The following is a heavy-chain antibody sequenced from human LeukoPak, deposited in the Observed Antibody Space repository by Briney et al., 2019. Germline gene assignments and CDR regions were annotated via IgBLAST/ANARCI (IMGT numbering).Heavy chain of an antibody. V-gene: IGHV1-18*01. Sequence: ASVKVSCKASGYTFTSYGISWVRQAPGQGLEWMGWISAYNGNTNYAQKLQGRVTMTTDTSTSTAYMELRSLRSDDTAVYYCARERLSSSWHGYYYYGMDVWGQGTTVTVSS. CDR2: ISAYNGNT. CDR1: GYTFTSYG. D-gene: IGHD6-13*01. J-gene: IGHJ6*02. CDR3: ARERLSSSWHGYYYYGMDV.